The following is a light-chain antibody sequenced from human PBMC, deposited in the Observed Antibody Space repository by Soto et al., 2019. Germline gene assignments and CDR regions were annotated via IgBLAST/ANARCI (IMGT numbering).Light chain of an antibody. CDR1: QHVSSN. V-gene: IGKV3-15*01. J-gene: IGKJ2*01. Sequence: EIVMTQSPATLSVSPGGSATLSCRASQHVSSNFAWYRQKPGQAPTLLIYRASTRATGIPARFSGSGSGTDFTLTIISLQSEDFAIYYCQQYNNWPYTFGQGTNLEIK. CDR2: RAS. CDR3: QQYNNWPYT.